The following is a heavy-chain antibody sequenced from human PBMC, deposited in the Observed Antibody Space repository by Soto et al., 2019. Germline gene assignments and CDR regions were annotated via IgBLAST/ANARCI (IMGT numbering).Heavy chain of an antibody. V-gene: IGHV4-31*03. Sequence: SETLSLTCTVSGGSISSGGYYWSWIRQHPGKGLEWIGYIYYSGSTYYNPSLKSRVTISVDTSKNQFSLKLSSVTAADTAVYYCARESGYYDSSGYYYTFDYWGQGTLVTVSS. CDR2: IYYSGST. J-gene: IGHJ4*02. D-gene: IGHD3-22*01. CDR1: GGSISSGGYY. CDR3: ARESGYYDSSGYYYTFDY.